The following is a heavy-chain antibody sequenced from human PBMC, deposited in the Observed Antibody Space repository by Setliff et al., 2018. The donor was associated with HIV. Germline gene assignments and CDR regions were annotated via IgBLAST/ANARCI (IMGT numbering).Heavy chain of an antibody. CDR2: IKQEGSEN. Sequence: GGSLRLSCAASGFTFSNYWMSWVRQAPGKGLEWVANIKQEGSENYYVDSVKGRFTISRDNAKNSLYLQMNSLRVEDTAVYYCASPGRVAGILHYWGQGTLVTVSS. J-gene: IGHJ4*02. CDR3: ASPGRVAGILHY. D-gene: IGHD6-19*01. V-gene: IGHV3-7*05. CDR1: GFTFSNYW.